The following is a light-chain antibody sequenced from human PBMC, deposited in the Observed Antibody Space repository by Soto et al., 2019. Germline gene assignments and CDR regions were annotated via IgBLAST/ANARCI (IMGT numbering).Light chain of an antibody. CDR1: QSVSNN. CDR2: GAS. V-gene: IGKV3-15*01. Sequence: EIVLTQSLGTLSLSLGERGTLSCRASQSVSNNYLAWYQQKPGQAPRLLIYGASTRATGISARFSGSGSGTEFTLTISSLQPDDFATYYCQQYNSYWTFGQGTKVDTK. CDR3: QQYNSYWT. J-gene: IGKJ1*01.